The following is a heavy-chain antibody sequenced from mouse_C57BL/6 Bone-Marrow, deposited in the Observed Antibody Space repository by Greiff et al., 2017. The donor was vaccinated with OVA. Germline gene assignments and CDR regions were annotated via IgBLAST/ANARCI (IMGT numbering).Heavy chain of an antibody. CDR1: GYSITSGYY. CDR3: ARDPPLGPYAMDY. V-gene: IGHV3-6*01. CDR2: ISYDGSN. J-gene: IGHJ4*01. Sequence: EVKLLESGPGLVKPSQSLSLTCSVTGYSITSGYYWHWIRQFPGNKLEWMGYISYDGSNNCNPSLKNRISITRDTSKNQFFLKLNSVTTEDTATYYCARDPPLGPYAMDYWGQGTSVTVSS. D-gene: IGHD4-1*01.